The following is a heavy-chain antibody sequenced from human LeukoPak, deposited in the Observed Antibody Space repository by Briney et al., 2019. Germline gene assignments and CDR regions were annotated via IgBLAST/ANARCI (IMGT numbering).Heavy chain of an antibody. V-gene: IGHV4-39*07. Sequence: SETLSLTCTVPGGSVSSGRYYWSWLRQHPGKGLEWIGSIYYSGSTYYNPSLKSRVTISVDTSKNQFSLKLSSVTAADTAVYYCARPGGAARRPFDYWGQGTLVTVSS. CDR1: GGSVSSGRYY. J-gene: IGHJ4*02. CDR3: ARPGGAARRPFDY. D-gene: IGHD6-6*01. CDR2: IYYSGST.